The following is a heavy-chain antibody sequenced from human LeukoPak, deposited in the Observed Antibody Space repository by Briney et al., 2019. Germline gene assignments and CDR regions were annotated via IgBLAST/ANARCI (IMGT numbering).Heavy chain of an antibody. J-gene: IGHJ6*03. CDR1: GYTFTSYG. D-gene: IGHD4-11*01. Sequence: ASVKVSCKASGYTFTSYGISWVRQAPGQGLEWMGWISAYNGNTNYAQKLQGRVTMTTDTFTSTAYMELRSLRSDDTAVYYCARDLGFQYSNYYYYMDVWGKGTTVTVSS. V-gene: IGHV1-18*01. CDR2: ISAYNGNT. CDR3: ARDLGFQYSNYYYYMDV.